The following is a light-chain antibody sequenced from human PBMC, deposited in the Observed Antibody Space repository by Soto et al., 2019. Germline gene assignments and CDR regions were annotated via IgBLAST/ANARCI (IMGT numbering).Light chain of an antibody. CDR3: QQYYNWPLEYT. CDR1: QSVSNK. Sequence: EIVMTQSPGTLSVSPGERVTLSCRASQSVSNKVAWYQQKPGQAPRLLIFTASLRATGVPARFSGSGAGTEFTLTISSLQSEDFAVYWCQQYYNWPLEYTFGQGTKLEI. CDR2: TAS. V-gene: IGKV3-15*01. J-gene: IGKJ2*01.